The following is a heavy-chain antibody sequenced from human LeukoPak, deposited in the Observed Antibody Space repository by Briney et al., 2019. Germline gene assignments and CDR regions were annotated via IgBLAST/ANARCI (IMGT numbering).Heavy chain of an antibody. J-gene: IGHJ6*02. CDR1: GYTFTIYD. Sequence: ASVKVSCKASGYTFTIYDINWVRQAPGQGLEWVGWMNPNNGGTVYAPKFQGRVTMTRDTSTGTLYMELNSLNSEDTAVYYCARGAIFGVTPRGSGMDVWGQGTPVTVSS. CDR2: MNPNNGGT. V-gene: IGHV1-8*01. D-gene: IGHD3-3*01. CDR3: ARGAIFGVTPRGSGMDV.